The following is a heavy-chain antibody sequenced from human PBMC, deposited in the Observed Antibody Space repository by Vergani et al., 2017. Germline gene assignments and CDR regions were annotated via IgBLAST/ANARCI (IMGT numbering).Heavy chain of an antibody. D-gene: IGHD2-2*01. V-gene: IGHV3-21*01. CDR1: GFTFSSYS. J-gene: IGHJ4*02. Sequence: EVQLVESGGGLVKPGGSLRLSCAASGFTFSSYSMNWVRQAPGKGLEWVSSISSSSSYIYYADSVKGRFTISRDNAKNSLYLQMNSLRAEETAVYYCARTLRDELVVVPAAYDYWGQGTLVTVSS. CDR2: ISSSSSYI. CDR3: ARTLRDELVVVPAAYDY.